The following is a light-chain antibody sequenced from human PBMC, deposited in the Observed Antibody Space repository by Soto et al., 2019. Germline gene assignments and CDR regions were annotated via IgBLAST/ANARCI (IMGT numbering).Light chain of an antibody. CDR1: KLGDKY. CDR2: QDS. J-gene: IGLJ1*01. Sequence: SYELTQPPSVSVSPGQTASITCSGDKLGDKYACWYQQKPGQSPVLVIYQDSKRPSGIPERFSGSNSGNTATLTISGTQAMDEADYYFQAWDSSTPYVFGTGTKLTVL. CDR3: QAWDSSTPYV. V-gene: IGLV3-1*01.